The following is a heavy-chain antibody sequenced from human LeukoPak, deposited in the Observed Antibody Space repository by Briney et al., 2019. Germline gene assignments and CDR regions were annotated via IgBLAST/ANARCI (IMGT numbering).Heavy chain of an antibody. D-gene: IGHD3-10*01. CDR3: ARNRGVYSRTDAFDI. J-gene: IGHJ3*02. V-gene: IGHV3-21*01. CDR1: GFTFSDYS. CDR2: ISSAGVHS. Sequence: GGSLRLSCVASGFTFSDYSMNWVRQAPGKGLEWVSSISSAGVHSYYGDSLKGRFTTSRDDTENSLFLEMSGLRADDTAVYYCARNRGVYSRTDAFDIWGQGTMVIVSA.